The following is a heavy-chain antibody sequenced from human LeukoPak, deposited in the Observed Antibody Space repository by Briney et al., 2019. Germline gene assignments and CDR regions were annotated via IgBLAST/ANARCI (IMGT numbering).Heavy chain of an antibody. CDR2: IRDSGTGT. CDR3: AKNDYGFYFDP. CDR1: GFTFDDYA. J-gene: IGHJ5*02. Sequence: PGGSLRLSCAASGFTFDDYAMHWVRQAPGKGLEWVSSIRDSGTGTYYADSVKGRFTISRDNSKNTLYLQMNSLRAEDTAVYHCAKNDYGFYFDPWGQGTLVTVSS. V-gene: IGHV3-23*01. D-gene: IGHD4/OR15-4a*01.